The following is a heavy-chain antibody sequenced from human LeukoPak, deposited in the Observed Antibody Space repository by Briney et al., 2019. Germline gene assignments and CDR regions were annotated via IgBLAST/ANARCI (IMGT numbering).Heavy chain of an antibody. J-gene: IGHJ4*02. CDR3: ARLGQWLDIDY. CDR2: IKHDGIEK. Sequence: GGSLRLSCAASGFNFSSYWMSWVRQAPGKGLEWVANIKHDGIEKHYVDSVKGRFTVSRDNAKNSLYLQMNSLRAEDTAVYYCARLGQWLDIDYWGQGTLVTVSS. D-gene: IGHD6-19*01. CDR1: GFNFSSYW. V-gene: IGHV3-7*01.